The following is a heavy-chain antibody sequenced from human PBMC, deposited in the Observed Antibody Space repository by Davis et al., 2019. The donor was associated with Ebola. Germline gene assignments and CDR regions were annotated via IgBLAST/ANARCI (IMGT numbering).Heavy chain of an antibody. CDR3: ARDPSGGSGWSMGYYGMDV. V-gene: IGHV3-23*01. Sequence: AASVKVSCKAVGDTLASYAMTWVRQAPGKGLEWVSGISGSGGSTDYADSVKGRFTISRDNSKNTLYLQMSSLRVGDTAVYYCARDPSGGSGWSMGYYGMDVWGKGTTVTVSS. J-gene: IGHJ6*04. D-gene: IGHD6-19*01. CDR1: GDTLASYA. CDR2: ISGSGGST.